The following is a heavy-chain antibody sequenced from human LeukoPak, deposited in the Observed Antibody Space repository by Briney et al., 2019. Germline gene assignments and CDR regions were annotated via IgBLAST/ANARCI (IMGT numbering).Heavy chain of an antibody. CDR2: IFHTGST. CDR1: GDSISSGNY. Sequence: SSETLSLTCTVSGDSISSGNYWGWIRQPPGKGLEWIGSIFHTGSTYFNLSLESRVTISVDTSKIQFSLKLSSVTAADTAFYYCAKDSSSWGGAFDIWGQGTMVTVSS. V-gene: IGHV4-38-2*02. J-gene: IGHJ3*02. D-gene: IGHD6-13*01. CDR3: AKDSSSWGGAFDI.